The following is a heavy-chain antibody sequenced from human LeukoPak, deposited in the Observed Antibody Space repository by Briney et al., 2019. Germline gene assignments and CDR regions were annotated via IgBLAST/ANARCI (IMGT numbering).Heavy chain of an antibody. V-gene: IGHV3-7*01. Sequence: GGSLRLTCAGSGFTFSNYWMGWVRQAPGKGLQWVANIKTDGSEKYYVDSVKGRFTISRDNAKNSLYLQMNSLRAEDTAVYYCATYSSLNRREFQYWGQGTLLTVSS. CDR3: ATYSSLNRREFQY. CDR2: IKTDGSEK. D-gene: IGHD3-22*01. CDR1: GFTFSNYW. J-gene: IGHJ1*01.